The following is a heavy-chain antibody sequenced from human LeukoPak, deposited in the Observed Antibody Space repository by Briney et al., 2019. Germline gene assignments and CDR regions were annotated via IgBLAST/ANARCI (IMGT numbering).Heavy chain of an antibody. CDR3: TTGVEK. CDR1: GFTFSKAW. J-gene: IGHJ4*02. CDR2: IKSKTDGETT. Sequence: GGSLRLSCAASGFTFSKAWMTWVRQAPGKGLEWVGRIKSKTDGETTDYGAPVQGRFTILREDAKNTLYLQMNSLKTEDTGVYYCTTGVEKWGQGTRVIVSS. D-gene: IGHD3-3*01. V-gene: IGHV3-15*01.